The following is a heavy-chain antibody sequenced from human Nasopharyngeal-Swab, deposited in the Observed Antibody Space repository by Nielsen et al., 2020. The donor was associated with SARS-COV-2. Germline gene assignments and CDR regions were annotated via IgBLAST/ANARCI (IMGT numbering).Heavy chain of an antibody. D-gene: IGHD1-7*01. V-gene: IGHV3-7*03. CDR2: IKQDGSEK. Sequence: GESVKISCAASGFTFSSYWMSWVRQAPGKGLEWVANIKQDGSEKYYVDSVKGRFTISRDNAKNSLYLQMNSLRAEDTAVYYCAREGYNWNSGSPYGMDVWGQGTTVTVSS. CDR1: GFTFSSYW. J-gene: IGHJ6*02. CDR3: AREGYNWNSGSPYGMDV.